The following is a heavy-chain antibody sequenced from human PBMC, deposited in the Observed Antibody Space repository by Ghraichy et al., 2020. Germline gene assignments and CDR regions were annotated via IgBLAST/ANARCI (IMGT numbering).Heavy chain of an antibody. D-gene: IGHD4-17*01. Sequence: LSLTCAASGFTFSRNWMSWVRQAPGKGLEWVANIKQDGSEKYYVDSVKGRFTISRDNAKNSLYLQMNSLRAEDTAVYYCARGYGDYLPKGYACDIWGQGTMVTVSS. V-gene: IGHV3-7*01. CDR2: IKQDGSEK. CDR1: GFTFSRNW. J-gene: IGHJ3*02. CDR3: ARGYGDYLPKGYACDI.